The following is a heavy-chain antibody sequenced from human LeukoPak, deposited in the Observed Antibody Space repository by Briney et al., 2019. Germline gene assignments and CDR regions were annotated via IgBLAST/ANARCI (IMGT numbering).Heavy chain of an antibody. CDR2: MNPDTGNS. J-gene: IGHJ4*02. CDR1: GYTFSSYD. V-gene: IGHV1-8*01. D-gene: IGHD3-22*01. Sequence: ASVKVSCKGSGYTFSSYDINWMRQATGQGLEWMGWMNPDTGNSGYAQKFQGRVTMTRDTSISTAYMELSSLRSEDTAVYYCARLSQTPAYYDTSVYYYLGYWGQGTLVTVSS. CDR3: ARLSQTPAYYDTSVYYYLGY.